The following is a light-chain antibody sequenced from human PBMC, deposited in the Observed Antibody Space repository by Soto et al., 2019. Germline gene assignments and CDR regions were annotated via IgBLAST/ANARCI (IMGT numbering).Light chain of an antibody. Sequence: DIQMTQSPSTLSASVGDRVTITCRASQSISSWLAWYQQKPGKAPKLLIYDASSLESGVPSRFSGSGSGTEFTLIISSLHPDDFATYYCQQYNSYPLTFGGGTKVDIK. CDR2: DAS. V-gene: IGKV1-5*01. CDR1: QSISSW. J-gene: IGKJ4*01. CDR3: QQYNSYPLT.